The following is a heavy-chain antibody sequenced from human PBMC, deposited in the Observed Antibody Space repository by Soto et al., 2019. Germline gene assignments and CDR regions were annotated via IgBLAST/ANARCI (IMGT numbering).Heavy chain of an antibody. D-gene: IGHD7-27*01. Sequence: GGSLRLSCAASGFTFSSYAMHWVRQAPGKGLEYVSAISSNGGSTYYANSVKGRYTISRDNSKNTLYLQMGSLRAEDMAVYYCARALGYAFDIWGQGTMVTVSS. J-gene: IGHJ3*02. CDR3: ARALGYAFDI. V-gene: IGHV3-64*01. CDR1: GFTFSSYA. CDR2: ISSNGGST.